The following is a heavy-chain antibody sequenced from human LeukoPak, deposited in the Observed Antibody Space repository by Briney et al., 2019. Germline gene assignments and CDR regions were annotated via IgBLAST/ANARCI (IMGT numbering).Heavy chain of an antibody. CDR2: IYPGDSDT. V-gene: IGHV5-51*01. D-gene: IGHD6-13*01. CDR1: GYSFINYW. CDR3: ARQASAAAGTHTWFDP. J-gene: IGHJ5*02. Sequence: GESLKISCKGSGYSFINYWIGWVRQMPGKGLEWMGIIYPGDSDTTYSPSFQGQVTISADKSISTAYLQWSSLKASDTAMYYCARQASAAAGTHTWFDPWGQGTLVTVSS.